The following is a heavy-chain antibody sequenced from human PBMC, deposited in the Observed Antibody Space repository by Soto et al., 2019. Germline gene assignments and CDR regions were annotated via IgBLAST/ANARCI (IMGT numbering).Heavy chain of an antibody. J-gene: IGHJ6*02. D-gene: IGHD3-3*01. Sequence: EVQLVESGGGLIQPGGSLRLSCAPSGFTVSSNYMSWVRQAPGKGLEWVSVIYSGGSTYYADSVKGRLTISRDNSKNTLYLQTNSQREEHTAVYYLARDQYAFWSAYSDVWGQGTTVTVSS. CDR3: ARDQYAFWSAYSDV. CDR2: IYSGGST. CDR1: GFTVSSNY. V-gene: IGHV3-53*01.